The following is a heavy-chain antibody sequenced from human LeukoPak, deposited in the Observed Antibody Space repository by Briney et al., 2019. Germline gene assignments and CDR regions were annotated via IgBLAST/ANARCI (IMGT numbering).Heavy chain of an antibody. Sequence: ASVKVSCKASGYTFTGYYMHWVRQAPGQGLEWMGWINPNSGGTNYAQKFQGRVTMTRDTSISTAYMELSRLRSDDTAVYYCARGSGVKIFGVVTAFDYWGQGTLVTVSS. CDR1: GYTFTGYY. J-gene: IGHJ4*02. CDR2: INPNSGGT. V-gene: IGHV1-2*02. D-gene: IGHD3-3*01. CDR3: ARGSGVKIFGVVTAFDY.